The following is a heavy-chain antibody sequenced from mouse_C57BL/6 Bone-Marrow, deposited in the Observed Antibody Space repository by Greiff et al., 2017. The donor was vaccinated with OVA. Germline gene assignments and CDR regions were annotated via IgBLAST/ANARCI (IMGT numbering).Heavy chain of an antibody. CDR1: GYTFTSYG. D-gene: IGHD3-2*02. Sequence: QVQLKQSGAELARPGASVKLSCKASGYTFTSYGISWVKQRTGQGLEWIGEIYPRSGNTYYNEKLKGKATLTADKSSSTAYMELRSLTAEDSAVYFCARKGQLRVLYYFDYWGQGTTLTVSS. CDR3: ARKGQLRVLYYFDY. V-gene: IGHV1-81*01. CDR2: IYPRSGNT. J-gene: IGHJ2*01.